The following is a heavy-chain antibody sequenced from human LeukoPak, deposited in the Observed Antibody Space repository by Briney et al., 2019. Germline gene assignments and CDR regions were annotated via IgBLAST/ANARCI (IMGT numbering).Heavy chain of an antibody. CDR2: IYSSGDA. CDR3: ATGYYFGSGSYGCLDY. J-gene: IGHJ4*02. D-gene: IGHD3-10*01. Sequence: GGSLRLSGAASGFTVSSKYMSWVRQTPGKGLQWVALIYSSGDAYTPDSVKGRFTISRDDSENTLYLQMDSLRADDTAVYYCATGYYFGSGSYGCLDYWGQGTLVTVSS. V-gene: IGHV3-53*01. CDR1: GFTVSSKY.